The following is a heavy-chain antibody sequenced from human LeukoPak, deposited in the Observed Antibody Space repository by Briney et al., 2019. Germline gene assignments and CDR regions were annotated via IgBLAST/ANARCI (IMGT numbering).Heavy chain of an antibody. CDR1: GYTFTSYG. Sequence: SVKVSCKASGYTFTSYGISWVRQAPGQGVEWMGRIIPILGIANYAQKFQGRVTITADKSTSTAYMELSSLRSEDTAVYYCARGGDSSGSDYWGQGTLVTVSS. J-gene: IGHJ4*02. CDR3: ARGGDSSGSDY. V-gene: IGHV1-69*04. D-gene: IGHD6-19*01. CDR2: IIPILGIA.